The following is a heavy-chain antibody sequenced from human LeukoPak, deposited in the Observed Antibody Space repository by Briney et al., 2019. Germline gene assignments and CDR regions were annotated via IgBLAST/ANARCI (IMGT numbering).Heavy chain of an antibody. Sequence: GGSLRLSCAASGFTFSSYDMSWVRQAPGKGLEWVSAISGSGGSTYYADSVKGRFTISRDNSKNTLYLQMNSLRAEDTAVYYCAKDLFWQLGPDYWGQGTLVTVSS. D-gene: IGHD6-6*01. J-gene: IGHJ4*02. CDR3: AKDLFWQLGPDY. V-gene: IGHV3-23*01. CDR1: GFTFSSYD. CDR2: ISGSGGST.